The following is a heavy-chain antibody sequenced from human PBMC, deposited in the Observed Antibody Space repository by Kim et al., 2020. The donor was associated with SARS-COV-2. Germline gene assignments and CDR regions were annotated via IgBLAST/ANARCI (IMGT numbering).Heavy chain of an antibody. D-gene: IGHD6-13*01. Sequence: SETLSLTCTVSGGSISSGGYYWSWIRQHPGKGLEWIGYIYYSGSTYYNPSLKSRVTISVDTSKNQFSLKLSSVTAADTAAYYCARVRGSSSCHDYWGQGTLVTVSS. CDR1: GGSISSGGYY. CDR2: IYYSGST. V-gene: IGHV4-31*03. J-gene: IGHJ4*02. CDR3: ARVRGSSSCHDY.